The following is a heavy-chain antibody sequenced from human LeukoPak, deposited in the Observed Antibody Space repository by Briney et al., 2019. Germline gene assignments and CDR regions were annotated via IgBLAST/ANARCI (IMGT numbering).Heavy chain of an antibody. CDR3: AKDAPDYGDYLFDY. Sequence: GGSLRLSCAVSGFTFNNYVMSWVRQAPGKGLEWVSGIGRNGDNTHYADSVKGRFTISRDNPKNRLYLQMDSLRAEDTAVYYCAKDAPDYGDYLFDYWGQGTPVTVSS. D-gene: IGHD4-17*01. V-gene: IGHV3-23*01. CDR2: IGRNGDNT. CDR1: GFTFNNYV. J-gene: IGHJ4*02.